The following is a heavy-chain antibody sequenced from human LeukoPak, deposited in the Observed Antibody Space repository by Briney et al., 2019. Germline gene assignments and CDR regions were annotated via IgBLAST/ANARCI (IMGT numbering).Heavy chain of an antibody. CDR1: GYTFTGYY. CDR3: ARTHSSGYYVFDY. D-gene: IGHD3-22*01. J-gene: IGHJ4*02. V-gene: IGHV1-2*02. CDR2: INPNSGGT. Sequence: GASVKVSCKASGYTFTGYYMHWVRQAPGQGLEWMGWINPNSGGTNYAQKFQGRVTMTRDTSISTAYMELSRLRSDDTAVYYCARTHSSGYYVFDYWGQGTLVTVSS.